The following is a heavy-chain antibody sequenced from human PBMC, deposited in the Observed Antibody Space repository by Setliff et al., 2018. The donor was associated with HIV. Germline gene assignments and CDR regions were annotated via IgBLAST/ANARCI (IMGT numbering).Heavy chain of an antibody. CDR1: GGSISGYY. CDR3: ARQSDSSGYFPSWYFDY. V-gene: IGHV4-59*08. Sequence: PSETLSLTCTVSGGSISGYYWSWIRQPPGKGLEWIGYIFYSGSTNYNPSLKSRVTISVDTSKNQFSLKLSSVTAADTAVYYCARQSDSSGYFPSWYFDYWAQGTLVTV. J-gene: IGHJ4*02. D-gene: IGHD3-22*01. CDR2: IFYSGST.